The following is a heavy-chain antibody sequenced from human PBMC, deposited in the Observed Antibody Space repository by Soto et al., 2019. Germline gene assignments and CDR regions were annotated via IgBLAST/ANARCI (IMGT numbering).Heavy chain of an antibody. CDR1: GFSFSNYG. D-gene: IGHD4-4*01. Sequence: QVQLVESGGGVVQPGRSLRLSCAASGFSFSNYGVHWVRQAPGKGLEWVALISFDGTNKYYADSVKGRFTISRDNSKNTVYLQMNNMRAEDTGVYYCAKVSPTVPVYFDYWGQGTLVTVSS. CDR2: ISFDGTNK. V-gene: IGHV3-30*18. J-gene: IGHJ4*02. CDR3: AKVSPTVPVYFDY.